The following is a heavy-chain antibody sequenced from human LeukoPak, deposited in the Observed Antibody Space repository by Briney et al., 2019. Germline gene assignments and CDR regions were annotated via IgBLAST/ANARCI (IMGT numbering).Heavy chain of an antibody. J-gene: IGHJ3*01. Sequence: SETLSLTCSVSGDSFSGYDWHWIRQPPGKGLDWIGSVYYSGGTNYNPSLRSRVTISVDSSKNQLSLKLTPVTAADTAIYYCARQMTTLPAGRTFDVWGLGTMVTVSS. V-gene: IGHV4-59*01. CDR3: ARQMTTLPAGRTFDV. CDR1: GDSFSGYD. CDR2: VYYSGGT. D-gene: IGHD1-14*01.